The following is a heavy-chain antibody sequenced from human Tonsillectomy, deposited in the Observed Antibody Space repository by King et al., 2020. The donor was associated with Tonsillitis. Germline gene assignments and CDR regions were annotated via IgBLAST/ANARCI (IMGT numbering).Heavy chain of an antibody. V-gene: IGHV4-59*01. J-gene: IGHJ4*02. CDR1: GGSISSYY. D-gene: IGHD1-20*01. CDR2: IYYSGST. CDR3: ARDPSQPGITGTTFFDY. Sequence: VQLQESGPGLVKPSETLSLTCTVSGGSISSYYWSWIRQPPGKGLEWIGYIYYSGSTNYNPSLKSRVTISVDTSKNQFSLKLSSVTAADTAVYYCARDPSQPGITGTTFFDYWGQGTLVTVSP.